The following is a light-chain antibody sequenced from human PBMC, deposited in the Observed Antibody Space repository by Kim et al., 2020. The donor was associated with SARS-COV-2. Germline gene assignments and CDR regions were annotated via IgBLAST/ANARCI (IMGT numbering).Light chain of an antibody. CDR3: SSYTSSSRV. Sequence: QSALTQPASVSGSPGQSITISCTGTSSDVGGYNYVSWYQQHPGKAPKLMFYDVSKRPSGVSNRFSASKSGNTASLTISGLQAEDEADYYCSSYTSSSRVFGGGTQLTVL. J-gene: IGLJ3*02. V-gene: IGLV2-14*01. CDR1: SSDVGGYNY. CDR2: DVS.